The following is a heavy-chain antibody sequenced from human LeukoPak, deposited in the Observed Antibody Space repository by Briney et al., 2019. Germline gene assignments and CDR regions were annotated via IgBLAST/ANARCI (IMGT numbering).Heavy chain of an antibody. CDR1: GFTFSSYW. J-gene: IGHJ4*02. CDR3: ARDRLGQQLVAY. V-gene: IGHV3-7*01. D-gene: IGHD6-13*01. CDR2: IKRDGSEK. Sequence: GGSLRLSCAASGFTFSSYWMSWVRQAPGKGLEWVASIKRDGSEKYYVDSVKGRFTISRDNAKNSLYLQMNSLRAEDTAVYYCARDRLGQQLVAYWGQGTLVTVSS.